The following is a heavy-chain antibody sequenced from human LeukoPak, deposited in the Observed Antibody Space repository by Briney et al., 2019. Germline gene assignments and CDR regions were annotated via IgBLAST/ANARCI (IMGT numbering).Heavy chain of an antibody. CDR1: GFTFSSYG. J-gene: IGHJ4*02. Sequence: GSLRLSCAASGFTFSSYGMHWVRQAPGKGLEWVAVISYDGSNKYYADSVKGRFTISRDNSKNTLYLQMNSLRAEDTAVYYCAREMLRSLALDYWGQGTLVTVSS. D-gene: IGHD3-3*01. CDR2: ISYDGSNK. V-gene: IGHV3-30*03. CDR3: AREMLRSLALDY.